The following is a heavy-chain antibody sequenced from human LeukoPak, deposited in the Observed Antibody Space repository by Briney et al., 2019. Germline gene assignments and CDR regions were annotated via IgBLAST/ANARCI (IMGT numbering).Heavy chain of an antibody. Sequence: PSETLSLTCTVSSGSISTSNYYWGWVRQPPGKALEWIGNIFYSGSTYYSPSLKSRLTISVDTSQNQFSLNLSSVTAADTALYYCARLRSGYSGYDSFDYWGQGSLVTVSS. CDR3: ARLRSGYSGYDSFDY. D-gene: IGHD5-12*01. CDR1: SGSISTSNYY. V-gene: IGHV4-39*07. CDR2: IFYSGST. J-gene: IGHJ4*02.